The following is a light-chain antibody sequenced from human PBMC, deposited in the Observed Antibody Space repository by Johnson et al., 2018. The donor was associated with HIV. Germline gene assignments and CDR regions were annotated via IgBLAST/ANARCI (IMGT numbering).Light chain of an antibody. Sequence: QSVLSQPPSVSAAPGQKVTISCSGSRSNIGNNYVSWYQQLPGTAPKLLIYENNKRPSGIPDRFSGSKSGTSATLGITGLQTGDEADYYCGTWDSSLSAGNVLGTWTKVTVL. CDR2: ENN. J-gene: IGLJ1*01. V-gene: IGLV1-51*02. CDR1: RSNIGNNY. CDR3: GTWDSSLSAGNV.